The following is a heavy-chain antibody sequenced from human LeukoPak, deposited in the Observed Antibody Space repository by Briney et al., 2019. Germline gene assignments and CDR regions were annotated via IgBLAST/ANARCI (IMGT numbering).Heavy chain of an antibody. CDR2: ISYDGSNR. Sequence: GGSLRLSCAASGFTFSSYAMHWVRQAPGKGLEWVAVISYDGSNRYYADSVKGRFTISRDNSKNTLYMEMNSLKPEDTAVYYCAKSGTTSSWSPRVKTYFDYWGQGTLVTVSS. V-gene: IGHV3-30*04. CDR3: AKSGTTSSWSPRVKTYFDY. D-gene: IGHD6-13*01. CDR1: GFTFSSYA. J-gene: IGHJ4*02.